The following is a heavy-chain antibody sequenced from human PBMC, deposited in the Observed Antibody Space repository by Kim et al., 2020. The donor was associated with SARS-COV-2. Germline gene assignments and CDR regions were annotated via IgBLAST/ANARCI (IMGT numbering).Heavy chain of an antibody. V-gene: IGHV3-23*01. CDR1: GFTFSSCA. Sequence: GGSLRLSCAASGFTFSSCAMNWVRQAPGKGLEWVSAISGSGDSTYYADSVKGRLTISRDNSKNTLYLQVNSLRADDTAVYYCAKEVGYNWNGPLDYWGQGTLVTVSS. J-gene: IGHJ4*02. D-gene: IGHD1-1*01. CDR2: ISGSGDST. CDR3: AKEVGYNWNGPLDY.